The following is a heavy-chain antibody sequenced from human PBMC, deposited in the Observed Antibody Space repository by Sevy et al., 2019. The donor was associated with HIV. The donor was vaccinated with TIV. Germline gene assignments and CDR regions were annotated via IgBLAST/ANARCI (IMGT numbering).Heavy chain of an antibody. J-gene: IGHJ4*02. Sequence: GGSLRLSCVASGFTINNYPTHWVRQAPGKGLEWVALISHDGSKKYYADSMKGRFTISRDTSNKTLYLQMNGLRADDTATYYCARELYSSSFGYFDYWGQGTLVTVSS. D-gene: IGHD6-6*01. CDR3: ARELYSSSFGYFDY. V-gene: IGHV3-30-3*01. CDR1: GFTINNYP. CDR2: ISHDGSKK.